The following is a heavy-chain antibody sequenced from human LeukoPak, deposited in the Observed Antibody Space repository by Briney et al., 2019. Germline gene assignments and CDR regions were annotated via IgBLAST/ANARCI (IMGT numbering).Heavy chain of an antibody. J-gene: IGHJ3*02. D-gene: IGHD3-22*01. Sequence: SETLSLTCTVSGGSISSYYWSWIRQPPGKGLEWLGYIYYSGSTNYNPSLKSRVTISVDTSKNQFSLKLSSVTAADTAVYYCARLADYYDSSGYRDAFDIWGQGTMVTVSS. CDR3: ARLADYYDSSGYRDAFDI. CDR1: GGSISSYY. V-gene: IGHV4-59*08. CDR2: IYYSGST.